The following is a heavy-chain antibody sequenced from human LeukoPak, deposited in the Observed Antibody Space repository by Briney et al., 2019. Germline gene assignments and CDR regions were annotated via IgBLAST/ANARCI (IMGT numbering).Heavy chain of an antibody. CDR1: GFTFSNAW. CDR2: IKSKTDGGTT. J-gene: IGHJ3*02. D-gene: IGHD2-21*02. Sequence: PGGSLRLSCAASGFTFSNAWMGWVRQAPGKGLEWVGRIKSKTDGGTTDYAAPVKGRFTISRDDSKNTLYLQMNSLKTEDTAVYYCTTPSCSGGDCYSYDAFDIWGQGTMVTVSS. CDR3: TTPSCSGGDCYSYDAFDI. V-gene: IGHV3-15*01.